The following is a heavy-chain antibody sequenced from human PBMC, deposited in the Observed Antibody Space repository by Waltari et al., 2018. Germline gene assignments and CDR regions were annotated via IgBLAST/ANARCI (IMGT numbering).Heavy chain of an antibody. Sequence: QVQLVQSGAEVKKPGASVKVSCTASGYTITPYDMHWVRQAPGQGLEWMGRINPNSGDTNYARKFQDRVTMTRDTSVNTAYMVVGRLTSDDTAVYFCARESAFSTSWYPGFDPWGQGTLVTVAS. CDR3: ARESAFSTSWYPGFDP. D-gene: IGHD2-2*01. CDR1: GYTITPYD. J-gene: IGHJ5*02. CDR2: INPNSGDT. V-gene: IGHV1-2*06.